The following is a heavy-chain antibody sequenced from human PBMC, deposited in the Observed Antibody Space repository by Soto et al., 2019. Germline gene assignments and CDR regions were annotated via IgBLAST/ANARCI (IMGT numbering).Heavy chain of an antibody. V-gene: IGHV4-34*01. J-gene: IGHJ5*02. CDR2: INHSGST. Sequence: QVQLQQWGAGLLKPSETLSLTCAVYGGSFSGYYWSWIRQPPGKGLEWIGEINHSGSTNYNPSLKGRFTIAVDTSKNHFPRKLSFVPAADRAVYYCARGGIVVVPARGGSAPWGRETLFTVPS. CDR3: ARGGIVVVPARGGSAP. CDR1: GGSFSGYY. D-gene: IGHD2-2*01.